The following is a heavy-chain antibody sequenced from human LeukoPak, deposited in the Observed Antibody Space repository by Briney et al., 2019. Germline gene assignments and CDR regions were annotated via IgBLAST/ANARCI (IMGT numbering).Heavy chain of an antibody. Sequence: PGRSLRLSCAASGFPFSNYAMSWVRRAPGKGLECVSVISGDGGTTYYADSVKGRFTISRDNSKNSLYLQMNSLRAEDTAVYYCARVASGSWGRDYYMDVWGKGTTVTVSS. D-gene: IGHD1-26*01. J-gene: IGHJ6*03. V-gene: IGHV3-23*01. CDR3: ARVASGSWGRDYYMDV. CDR1: GFPFSNYA. CDR2: ISGDGGTT.